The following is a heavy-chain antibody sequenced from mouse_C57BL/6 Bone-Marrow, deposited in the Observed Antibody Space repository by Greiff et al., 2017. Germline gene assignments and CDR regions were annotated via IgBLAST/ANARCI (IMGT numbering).Heavy chain of an antibody. CDR1: GYTFTEYP. V-gene: IGHV1-62-2*01. Sequence: QVQLKQSGAELVKPGASVKLSCKASGYTFTEYPIHWVKQRSGQGLEWIGWFYPGSGSIKYNEKFKDKATLTADKSSSTVYMELSRLTSEDSAVYFCARHAYPNYYGAAWCAYWGQGTLVTVSA. CDR3: ARHAYPNYYGAAWCAY. D-gene: IGHD1-1*01. J-gene: IGHJ3*01. CDR2: FYPGSGSI.